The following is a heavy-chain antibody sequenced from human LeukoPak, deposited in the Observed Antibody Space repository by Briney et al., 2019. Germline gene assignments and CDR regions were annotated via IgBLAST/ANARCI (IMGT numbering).Heavy chain of an antibody. J-gene: IGHJ6*02. CDR2: IKSKTDGGTI. CDR1: GFTVSANF. Sequence: GGSLRLSCAASGFTVSANFMSWVRQAPGKGLEWVGRIKSKTDGGTIDYAAPVNARFIISRDDSKDTLYLQMNTLKTEDTAMYYCTADTSPPYGMDVWGQGTTVTVSS. V-gene: IGHV3-15*01. CDR3: TADTSPPYGMDV.